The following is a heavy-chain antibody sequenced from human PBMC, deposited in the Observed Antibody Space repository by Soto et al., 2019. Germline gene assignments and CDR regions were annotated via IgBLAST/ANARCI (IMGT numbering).Heavy chain of an antibody. CDR2: IYYSGST. V-gene: IGHV4-31*03. CDR1: GGSISSGGYY. J-gene: IGHJ5*02. CDR3: ARGRTYYAP. Sequence: SETLSLTCSVSGGSISSGGYYWSWIRQHPGKGLEWSGDIYYSGSTYYNPSLKSRVTISVKTSKNQFSLKLSSVTAADTAVYYYARGRTYYAPWGQGTLVTVSS. D-gene: IGHD3-10*01.